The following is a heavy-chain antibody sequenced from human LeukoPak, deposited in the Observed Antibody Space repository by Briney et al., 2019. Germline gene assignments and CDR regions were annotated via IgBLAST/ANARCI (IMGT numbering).Heavy chain of an antibody. CDR2: ISYDGSNK. J-gene: IGHJ4*02. Sequence: GGSLRLSCAASGFTFSSYAMHWVRQAPGKGLEWVAVISYDGSNKYYADSVKGRFTISRDNSKNTLYLQMNSLRAEDTAVYYCARDYTIEMATIPTPFDYWGQGTLVTVSS. CDR1: GFTFSSYA. V-gene: IGHV3-30-3*01. CDR3: ARDYTIEMATIPTPFDY. D-gene: IGHD5-24*01.